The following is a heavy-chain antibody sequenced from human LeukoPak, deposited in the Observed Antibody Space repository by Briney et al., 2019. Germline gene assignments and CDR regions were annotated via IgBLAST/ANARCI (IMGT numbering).Heavy chain of an antibody. D-gene: IGHD6-25*01. CDR2: MSYDGSNE. Sequence: GGSLRLSCAASGFTFSDYAMYWVRQAPGKGLEWVASMSYDGSNEYFADSVKGRFTISRDNSKNTLYLQMNSLRTEDTAVYYCASGAAATLDYWGQGTLVTVSS. V-gene: IGHV3-30-3*01. CDR1: GFTFSDYA. CDR3: ASGAAATLDY. J-gene: IGHJ4*02.